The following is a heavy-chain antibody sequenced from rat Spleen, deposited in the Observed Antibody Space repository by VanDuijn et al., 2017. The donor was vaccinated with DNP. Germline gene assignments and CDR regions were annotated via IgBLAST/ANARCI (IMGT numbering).Heavy chain of an antibody. CDR1: GYSITSNY. J-gene: IGHJ4*01. Sequence: EVQLQESGPGLVKPSQSLSLTCSVTGYSITSNYWGWIRKFPGNKLAWMGSINSAGSTNYNPSLKSRISITRGTSKKQFFLQVHSVITEDTATYCCASSYYDGYYAMDAWGQGTSVTVSS. V-gene: IGHV3-3*01. CDR3: ASSYYDGYYAMDA. CDR2: INSAGST. D-gene: IGHD1-12*02.